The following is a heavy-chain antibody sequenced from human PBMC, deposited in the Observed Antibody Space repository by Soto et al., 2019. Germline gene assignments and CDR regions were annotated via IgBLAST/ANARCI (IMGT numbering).Heavy chain of an antibody. D-gene: IGHD3-10*01. CDR3: AKGGGRVLIPGDV. CDR1: GFTFSNYA. Sequence: QLLESGGGLVQTGGSLRLSCTASGFTFSNYAMSWVRQAPGKGLEWVSGIRSSGESTYYADSVKGLLTISRDNSKNMLYLQIKSLGAEDTSVYYCAKGGGRVLIPGDVWGHWTTVTASS. J-gene: IGHJ6*02. V-gene: IGHV3-23*01. CDR2: IRSSGEST.